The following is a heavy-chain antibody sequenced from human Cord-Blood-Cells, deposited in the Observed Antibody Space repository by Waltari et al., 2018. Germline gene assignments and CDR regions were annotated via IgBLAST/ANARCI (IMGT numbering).Heavy chain of an antibody. V-gene: IGHV3-23*01. J-gene: IGHJ6*03. CDR1: GFTFSSYA. Sequence: EVQLLESGGGLVQPGGSLRLSCAASGFTFSSYAMSWVRQAPGQGLELVSAISGSGGSTYYADSVKGRFTISRDNSKNTLYLQMNSLRAEDTAVYYCAKDLGDYYYMDVWGKGTTVTVSS. CDR3: AKDLGDYYYMDV. CDR2: ISGSGGST.